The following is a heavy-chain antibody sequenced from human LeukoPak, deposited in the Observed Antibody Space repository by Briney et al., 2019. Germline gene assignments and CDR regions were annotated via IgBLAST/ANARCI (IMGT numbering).Heavy chain of an antibody. Sequence: ASVKVSCKASGYTFTNHGINWVRQAPGQGLEWMGWISAYNGNTNYAQKVQGRVTMTADTSTSTAYMELRSLRSDDTAVYYCARVDGRCCSSTSCHAWDHWCQGTLVTVSS. D-gene: IGHD2-2*01. CDR1: GYTFTNHG. CDR2: ISAYNGNT. CDR3: ARVDGRCCSSTSCHAWDH. J-gene: IGHJ4*02. V-gene: IGHV1-18*01.